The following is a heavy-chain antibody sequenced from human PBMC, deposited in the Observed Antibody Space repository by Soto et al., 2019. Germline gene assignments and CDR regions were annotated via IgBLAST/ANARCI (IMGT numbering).Heavy chain of an antibody. V-gene: IGHV3-30*18. D-gene: IGHD6-13*01. CDR3: ANLAAAGIGPDAFDI. Sequence: GGSLRLSCAASGFTFSSYGMHWVRQAPGKGLEWVAVISYDGSNKYYADSVKGRFTISRDNSKNTLYLQMNSLRAEDTAVYYCANLAAAGIGPDAFDIWGQGTMVTVSS. CDR2: ISYDGSNK. J-gene: IGHJ3*02. CDR1: GFTFSSYG.